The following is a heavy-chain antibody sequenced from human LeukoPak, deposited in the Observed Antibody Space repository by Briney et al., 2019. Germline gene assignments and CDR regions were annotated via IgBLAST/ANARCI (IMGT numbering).Heavy chain of an antibody. V-gene: IGHV3-23*01. J-gene: IGHJ4*02. CDR3: AKGRYCSSTSCYEAGGDY. Sequence: PGASLRLSCAASGFTFSNYAMSWVRQAPGKGLEWVSAITGGGSGIYYADSMKSRFTISRDNSKNTLYLQMNSLRAEDTAVYYCAKGRYCSSTSCYEAGGDYWGQGTLVTVSS. CDR1: GFTFSNYA. D-gene: IGHD2-2*01. CDR2: ITGGGSGI.